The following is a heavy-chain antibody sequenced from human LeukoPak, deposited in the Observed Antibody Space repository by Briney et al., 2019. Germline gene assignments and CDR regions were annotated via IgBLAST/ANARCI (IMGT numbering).Heavy chain of an antibody. CDR2: IYSGGST. CDR3: ARGIAVADTGFFDY. CDR1: GFTVSSNY. V-gene: IGHV3-66*01. Sequence: PGGSLRLSCAASGFTVSSNYMTWVRQAPGKGLEWVSVIYSGGSTYYADSVKGRFTISRDNSKSTLYLQMNSLRVEDTAVYYCARGIAVADTGFFDYWGQGTLVTVPS. J-gene: IGHJ4*02. D-gene: IGHD6-19*01.